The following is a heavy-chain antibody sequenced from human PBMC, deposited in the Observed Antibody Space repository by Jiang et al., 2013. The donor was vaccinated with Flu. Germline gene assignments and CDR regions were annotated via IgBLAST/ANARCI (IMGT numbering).Heavy chain of an antibody. V-gene: IGHV2-5*01. CDR1: GFSLTTSGVG. Sequence: KPTQTLTLTCTFSGFSLTTSGVGVGWIRQPPGKALEWLAFIYWNDDKRYSPSLKSRLTITKDTSKNQVVLILTNMDPVDTATYYCVRSRSASFGELIYAVDIWGQGTKVTVSS. CDR3: VRSRSASFGELIYAVDI. J-gene: IGHJ3*02. CDR2: IYWNDDK. D-gene: IGHD3-10*01.